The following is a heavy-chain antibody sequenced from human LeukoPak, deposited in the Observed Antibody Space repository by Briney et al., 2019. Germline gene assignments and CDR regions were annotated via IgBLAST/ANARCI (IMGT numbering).Heavy chain of an antibody. D-gene: IGHD4-11*01. CDR1: GLTFSSSG. V-gene: IGHV3-21*01. CDR3: ARDTSQSNTVTYFDY. J-gene: IGHJ4*02. Sequence: GGSLRLSCAASGLTFSSSGTNWVRQAPGKGLEWVSFIDSSSAYVYYADSVKGRFTVSRDNAKNSLYLQMNSLRAEDTAVYYCARDTSQSNTVTYFDYWGQGTLVTVSS. CDR2: IDSSSAYV.